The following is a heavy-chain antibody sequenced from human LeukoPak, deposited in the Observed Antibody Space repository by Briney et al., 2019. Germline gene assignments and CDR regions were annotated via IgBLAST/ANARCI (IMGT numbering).Heavy chain of an antibody. CDR1: GFTFSRNW. Sequence: GGSVPLSCAASGFTFSRNWMSWVRQAPGRGLEWVANIKQDGRDKYYVDSVKGRFTISRDNAKNSLYLQMSSLRDEDTAVYYCAREGYGPHALDIWGQGTIGTVSS. D-gene: IGHD3-10*01. CDR3: AREGYGPHALDI. V-gene: IGHV3-7*04. J-gene: IGHJ3*02. CDR2: IKQDGRDK.